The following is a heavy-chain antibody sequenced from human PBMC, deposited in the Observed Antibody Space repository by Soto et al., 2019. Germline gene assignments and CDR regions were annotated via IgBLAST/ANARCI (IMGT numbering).Heavy chain of an antibody. J-gene: IGHJ4*02. CDR2: VYYSGHT. D-gene: IGHD3-10*01. CDR3: ARASQYYGSGPFDF. V-gene: IGHV4-59*01. CDR1: GGSLSSYF. Sequence: QVQLQESGPGLVKPSETLSLSCSVSGGSLSSYFWSWIRQTPGRGLEWIGHVYYSGHTKYNPSLTSRVTFSVDTSKNQCFLTLTSVTAADTATYFCARASQYYGSGPFDFWGQGTLVTVSS.